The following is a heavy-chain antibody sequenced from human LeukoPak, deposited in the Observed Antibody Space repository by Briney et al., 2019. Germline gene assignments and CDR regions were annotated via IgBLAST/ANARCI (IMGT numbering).Heavy chain of an antibody. J-gene: IGHJ4*02. CDR1: GFTFSDFP. CDR2: IFPSSDEI. CDR3: ATYRQIQVPFEF. Sequence: GGSLRLSCAASGFTFSDFPMIWVRQAPGKGLEWVSSIFPSSDEIHYADSVKGPFTISRDNSRSTLSLQMDSLRAEDTATYYCATYRQIQVPFEFWGQGTLVTVSS. D-gene: IGHD5-18*01. V-gene: IGHV3-23*01.